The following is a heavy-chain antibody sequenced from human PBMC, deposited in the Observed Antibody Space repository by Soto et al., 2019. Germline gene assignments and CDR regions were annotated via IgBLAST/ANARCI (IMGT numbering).Heavy chain of an antibody. CDR1: GFAFVSYS. D-gene: IGHD2-21*02. CDR3: AALTAGPLY. J-gene: IGHJ4*02. V-gene: IGHV3-7*02. CDR2: LNQDGTRK. Sequence: EVQVVESGGGLVQRGGSLRLSCAASGFAFVSYSMTWVRQAPGKGLEWVANLNQDGTRKYYVDCVKCRFTISRDNAQNSLYLQMNSLTVEDTAVYYCAALTAGPLYWGQGTPITV.